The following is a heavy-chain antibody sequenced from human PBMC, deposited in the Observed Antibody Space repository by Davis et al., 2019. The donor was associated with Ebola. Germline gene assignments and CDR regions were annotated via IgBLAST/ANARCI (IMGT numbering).Heavy chain of an antibody. CDR2: IYPGGPT. CDR1: GFTVSGNY. D-gene: IGHD3-10*01. J-gene: IGHJ4*02. Sequence: PGGSLRLSCAASGFTVSGNYMSWVRQAPGMGLERVSTIYPGGPTSYADSVKGRFTISRDNSKNTLYLQMNSLRAEDTAIYYCARALTGAYYTFYYFDSWGQGTLVTVSS. CDR3: ARALTGAYYTFYYFDS. V-gene: IGHV3-53*01.